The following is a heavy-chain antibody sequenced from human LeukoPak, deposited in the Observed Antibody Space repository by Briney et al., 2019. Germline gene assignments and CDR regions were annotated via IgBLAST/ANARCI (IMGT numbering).Heavy chain of an antibody. CDR1: GFTFSSYA. CDR2: ISGSGGST. V-gene: IGHV3-23*01. D-gene: IGHD3-10*01. Sequence: GGSLRLSCAASGFTFSSYAMSWVRQAPGRGLEWVSAISGSGGSTYYADSVKGRFTISRDNSKNTLYLQMNSLRAEDTAVYYCAKVHGSGSYYPSHYDYWGQGTLVTVSS. J-gene: IGHJ4*02. CDR3: AKVHGSGSYYPSHYDY.